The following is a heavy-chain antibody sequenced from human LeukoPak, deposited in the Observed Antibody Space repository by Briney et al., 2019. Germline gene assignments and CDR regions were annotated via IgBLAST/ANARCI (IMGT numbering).Heavy chain of an antibody. D-gene: IGHD6-19*01. Sequence: ASVKVSCKASVYTFTSYYMHWVRQAPGQGLEWMGIINPSGGSTSYAQKFQGRVTMTRDTSTSTVYMELSSLRSEDTAVYYCARAVAGTDAFDIWGQGTMVTVSS. V-gene: IGHV1-46*01. J-gene: IGHJ3*02. CDR2: INPSGGST. CDR1: VYTFTSYY. CDR3: ARAVAGTDAFDI.